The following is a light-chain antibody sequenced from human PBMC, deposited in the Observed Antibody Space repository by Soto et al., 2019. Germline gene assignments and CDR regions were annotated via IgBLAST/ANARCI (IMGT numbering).Light chain of an antibody. V-gene: IGLV7-46*01. J-gene: IGLJ1*01. CDR3: LLSSNGCYV. CDR2: DTV. CDR1: TGTVTSGHY. Sequence: QAVVTQEPSLTVSPGGTVTLTCGSSTGTVTSGHYPYWFQQKPGQAPRTRIYDTVKKHSWTPAWFSGSLLGGKAALTLSGAQPEDEDDYYCLLSSNGCYVFGHGTKVPV.